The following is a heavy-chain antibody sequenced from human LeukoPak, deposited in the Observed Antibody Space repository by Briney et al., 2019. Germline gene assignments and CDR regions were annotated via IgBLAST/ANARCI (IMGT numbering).Heavy chain of an antibody. J-gene: IGHJ5*02. D-gene: IGHD3-3*01. CDR3: ARHYYDFWSGYLDWFDP. Sequence: SQTLSLTCTVSGGSISSGSYYWSWIRQPPGKGLEWIGSIYYSGSTYYNPSLKSRVTISVDTSKNQFSLKLSSVTAADTAVYYCARHYYDFWSGYLDWFDPWGQGTLVTVSS. V-gene: IGHV4-39*01. CDR1: GGSISSGSYY. CDR2: IYYSGST.